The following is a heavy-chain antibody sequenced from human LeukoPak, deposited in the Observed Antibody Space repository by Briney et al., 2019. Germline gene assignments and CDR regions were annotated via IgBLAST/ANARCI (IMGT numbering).Heavy chain of an antibody. J-gene: IGHJ4*02. Sequence: PSETLSLTCTVSGGSISSSSYYWGWIRQPPGKGLEWIGSIYYSGSTYYNPSLKSRVTISVDTSKNQFSLKLSSVTAADTAVYYCARVTGDSSGWYVGYWGQGTLVTVSS. CDR2: IYYSGST. CDR3: ARVTGDSSGWYVGY. D-gene: IGHD6-19*01. V-gene: IGHV4-39*01. CDR1: GGSISSSSYY.